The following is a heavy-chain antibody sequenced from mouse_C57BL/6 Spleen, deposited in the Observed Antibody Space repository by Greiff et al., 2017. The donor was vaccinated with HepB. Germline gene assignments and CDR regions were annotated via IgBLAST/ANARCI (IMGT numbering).Heavy chain of an antibody. CDR3: ARHEEYYYGSSTGGFAY. J-gene: IGHJ3*01. Sequence: QVQLQQSGAELVKPGASVKLSCKASGYTFTEYTIHWVKQRSGQGLEWIGWFYPGSGSIKYNEKFKDKATLTADKSSSTVYMELSRLTSEDSAVYFCARHEEYYYGSSTGGFAYWGQGTLVTVSA. CDR2: FYPGSGSI. D-gene: IGHD1-1*01. CDR1: GYTFTEYT. V-gene: IGHV1-62-2*01.